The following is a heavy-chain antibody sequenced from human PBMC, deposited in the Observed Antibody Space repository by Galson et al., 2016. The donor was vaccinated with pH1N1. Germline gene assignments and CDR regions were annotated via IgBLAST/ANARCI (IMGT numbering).Heavy chain of an antibody. J-gene: IGHJ4*02. CDR1: GVSISNTNYY. CDR2: IYYTGNT. V-gene: IGHV4-39*01. D-gene: IGHD3-10*01. CDR3: ARLWYGEYIDY. Sequence: LTCSVSGVSISNTNYYWGWIRQPPGKGLEWIANIYYTGNTYYDASLQSRGTISVDTSKNQFSLKVKSVIAADTAVYYCARLWYGEYIDYWGQGTRVSVSS.